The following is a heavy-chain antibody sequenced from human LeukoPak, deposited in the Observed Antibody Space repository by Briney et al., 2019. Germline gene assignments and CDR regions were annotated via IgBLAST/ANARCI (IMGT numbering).Heavy chain of an antibody. D-gene: IGHD3-16*01. CDR3: ARDHLRSGWFDP. CDR2: IYYSGST. J-gene: IGHJ5*02. CDR1: GGSISSGGYY. V-gene: IGHV4-31*03. Sequence: SQTLSLTCTVSGGSISSGGYYWSWIRQHPGKGLEWIGYIYYSGSTYYNPSLKSRVTISVDTSKNQFSLKLSSVTAADTAVYYCARDHLRSGWFDPWGPGTLVTVSS.